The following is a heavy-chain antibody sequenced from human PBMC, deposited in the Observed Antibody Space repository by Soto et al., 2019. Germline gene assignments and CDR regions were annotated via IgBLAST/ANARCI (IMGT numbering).Heavy chain of an antibody. J-gene: IGHJ6*02. D-gene: IGHD3-16*01. CDR3: AREVRTITFGGDYYHYGLDV. Sequence: GESLKISCKGSGYSFTSYWISWVRQMPGKGLEWMGRIDPSDSYTNYSPSFQGHVTISADKSISTAYLQWSSLRAEDTALYYCAREVRTITFGGDYYHYGLDVWGQGTTVTVSS. V-gene: IGHV5-10-1*01. CDR2: IDPSDSYT. CDR1: GYSFTSYW.